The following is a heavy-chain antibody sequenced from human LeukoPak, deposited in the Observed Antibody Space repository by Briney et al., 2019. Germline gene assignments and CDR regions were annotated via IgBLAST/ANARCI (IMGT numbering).Heavy chain of an antibody. J-gene: IGHJ3*02. CDR3: ARYGDYNFGSYAFDI. CDR1: GFTFDDYG. Sequence: GGSLRLSCAASGFTFDDYGMSWVRQAPGKGLEWVSGINWNGGSTGYADSVKGRFTISRDNAKNSLYLQMNSLRAEDTALYCCARYGDYNFGSYAFDIWGQGTMVTVSS. V-gene: IGHV3-20*04. CDR2: INWNGGST. D-gene: IGHD4-17*01.